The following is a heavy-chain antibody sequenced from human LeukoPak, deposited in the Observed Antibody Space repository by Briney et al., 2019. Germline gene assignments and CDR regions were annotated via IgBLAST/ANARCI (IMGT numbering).Heavy chain of an antibody. J-gene: IGHJ4*02. CDR3: ARARLYYYDSSGYCDY. V-gene: IGHV1-2*02. Sequence: GASVKVSCKASGYTFTGYYMHWVRQAPGQGLEWMGWINPNSGGTNYAQKFQGRVTMTRDTSISTAYMELSRLRSDDTAVYYCARARLYYYDSSGYCDYWGQGTLVTISS. D-gene: IGHD3-22*01. CDR1: GYTFTGYY. CDR2: INPNSGGT.